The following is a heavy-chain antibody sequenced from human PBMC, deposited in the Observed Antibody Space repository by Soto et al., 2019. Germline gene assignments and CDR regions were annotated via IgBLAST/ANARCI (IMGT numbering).Heavy chain of an antibody. CDR2: ISGSGGST. J-gene: IGHJ6*02. CDR3: AKARAAVPDYYYYGMDV. CDR1: GFTFSSYA. Sequence: EVQLLESGGGLVQPGGSLRLSCAASGFTFSSYAMSWVRQAPGKGLEWVSAISGSGGSTYYADSVKGRFTISRDNSKNTLYLQMNSLRAEDTAVYYCAKARAAVPDYYYYGMDVWGQGTTVTVSS. D-gene: IGHD6-13*01. V-gene: IGHV3-23*01.